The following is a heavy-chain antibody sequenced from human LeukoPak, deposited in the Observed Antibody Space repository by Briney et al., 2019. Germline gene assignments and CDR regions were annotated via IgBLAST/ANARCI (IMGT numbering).Heavy chain of an antibody. V-gene: IGHV3-30-3*01. CDR2: ISYDGSNK. D-gene: IGHD3-22*01. CDR1: GFTFSSYA. J-gene: IGHJ4*02. Sequence: GGSLRLSCAASGFTFSSYAMHWVRQAPGKGLEWVAVISYDGSNKYYADSVKGRFTISRDNSKNTLYLQMNSLRAEDTAVYYCARDRSKQYYYDSSGYYYFFDYWGQGTLVTVSS. CDR3: ARDRSKQYYYDSSGYYYFFDY.